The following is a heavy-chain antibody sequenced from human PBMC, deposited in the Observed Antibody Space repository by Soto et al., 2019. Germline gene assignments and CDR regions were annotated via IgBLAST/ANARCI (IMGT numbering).Heavy chain of an antibody. J-gene: IGHJ6*02. Sequence: PSETLSLTCAVNGGSLSGYYWSWIRQPPGKGLEWIGEINHRGSSDYNPSLKSRVTLSIDASMNHVTLELTSVTAADTAVYYCARSDNRNFFYGVDVWGQGTAVTVSS. CDR1: GGSLSGYY. V-gene: IGHV4-34*01. CDR2: INHRGSS. CDR3: ARSDNRNFFYGVDV. D-gene: IGHD3-3*01.